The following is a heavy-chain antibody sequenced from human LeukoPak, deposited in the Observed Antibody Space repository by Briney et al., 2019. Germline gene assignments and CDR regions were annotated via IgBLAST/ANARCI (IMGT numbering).Heavy chain of an antibody. Sequence: SETLSLTCTVSGGSISSSSYYWSWIRQSPDKGLEWIGEINHSRSTNYNPSLKSRVTISVDTSKNQFSLKLSSVTAADTAVYYCARGLTYYYYMDVWGRGTTVTVSS. CDR3: ARGLTYYYYMDV. D-gene: IGHD6-19*01. J-gene: IGHJ6*03. CDR1: GGSISSSSYY. V-gene: IGHV4-39*07. CDR2: INHSRST.